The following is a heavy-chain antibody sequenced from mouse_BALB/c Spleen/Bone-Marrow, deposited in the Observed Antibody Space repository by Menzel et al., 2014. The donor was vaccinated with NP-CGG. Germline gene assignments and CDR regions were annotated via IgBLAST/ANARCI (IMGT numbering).Heavy chain of an antibody. CDR2: IDPSDSET. Sequence: QVQLQHSGAELVKPGAPVKLSCKASGYTFTSYWMNWVKQRPGRGLEWIGRIDPSDSETHYNQKFKDKATLTVDKSSSTAYIQLSSLTSEDSAVYYCARSTGYYWYFDVWGAGTTVTVSS. CDR3: ARSTGYYWYFDV. J-gene: IGHJ1*01. D-gene: IGHD2-2*01. V-gene: IGHV1-69*02. CDR1: GYTFTSYW.